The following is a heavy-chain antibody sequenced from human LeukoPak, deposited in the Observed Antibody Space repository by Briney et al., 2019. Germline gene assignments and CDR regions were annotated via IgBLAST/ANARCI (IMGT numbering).Heavy chain of an antibody. D-gene: IGHD3-10*01. V-gene: IGHV4-38-2*02. CDR3: ATMMYGSGNYYNSDY. Sequence: SETLSLTCSVSNYSISRTYHWGWIRQPPGKGLEWIGTIYHSGTTYYSPSLKSRVTISIHTSKNQFSLRLTSVAAADTAVYYCATMMYGSGNYYNSDYWGQGTLVTVSS. CDR1: NYSISRTYH. CDR2: IYHSGTT. J-gene: IGHJ4*02.